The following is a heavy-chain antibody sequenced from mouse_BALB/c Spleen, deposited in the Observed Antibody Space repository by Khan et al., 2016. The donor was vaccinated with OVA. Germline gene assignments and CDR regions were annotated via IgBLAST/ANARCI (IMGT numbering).Heavy chain of an antibody. V-gene: IGHV1-61*01. CDR3: ARGSTTSYWFFDV. J-gene: IGHJ1*01. CDR1: GYSFTSYW. D-gene: IGHD2-14*01. Sequence: QVQLQQSGAELVRPGASVKLSCKASGYSFTSYWMNWVKQRPGQGLEWIGMIHPSDSETGLTQKFKDKATLTVDKSSSTAYMQLSSPTSEDSAVYYCARGSTTSYWFFDVWGAGTTVTASS. CDR2: IHPSDSET.